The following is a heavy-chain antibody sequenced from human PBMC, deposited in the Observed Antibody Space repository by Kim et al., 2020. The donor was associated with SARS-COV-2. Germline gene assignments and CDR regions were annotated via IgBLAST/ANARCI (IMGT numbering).Heavy chain of an antibody. V-gene: IGHV4-34*01. Sequence: SETLSLTCAVYGGSFSGYYWSWIRQPPGKGLEWIGEINHSGSTNYNPSLKSRVTISVDTSKNQFSLKLSSVTAADTAVYYCARVRQWRGPHDYWGQGTLVTVSS. D-gene: IGHD6-19*01. CDR1: GGSFSGYY. J-gene: IGHJ4*02. CDR3: ARVRQWRGPHDY. CDR2: INHSGST.